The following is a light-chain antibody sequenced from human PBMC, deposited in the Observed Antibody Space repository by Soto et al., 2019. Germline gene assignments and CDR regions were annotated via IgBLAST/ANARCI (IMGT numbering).Light chain of an antibody. Sequence: DIQMTQSPSTLSASVGDRVTITCRASQTISSWLAWYQQKPGKAPKVLIHKASSLESGVPSRFSGSGSGTEFTLTISSLQPDDFATYYCQQYNNCPWTFGQGTKLEIK. CDR3: QQYNNCPWT. CDR1: QTISSW. J-gene: IGKJ2*02. V-gene: IGKV1-5*03. CDR2: KAS.